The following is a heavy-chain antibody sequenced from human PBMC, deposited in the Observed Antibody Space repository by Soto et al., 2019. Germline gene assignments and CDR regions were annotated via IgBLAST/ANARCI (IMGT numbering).Heavy chain of an antibody. D-gene: IGHD6-13*01. CDR3: ARVRGIAAAGNDYYYGMDV. Sequence: ASVKVSCKASGGTFSSYAISWVRQAPGQGLEWMGGIIPIFGTANYAQKFQGRVTITADESTSTAYMELSSLRSEDTAVYYCARVRGIAAAGNDYYYGMDVWGQGTTVTVSS. J-gene: IGHJ6*02. V-gene: IGHV1-69*13. CDR2: IIPIFGTA. CDR1: GGTFSSYA.